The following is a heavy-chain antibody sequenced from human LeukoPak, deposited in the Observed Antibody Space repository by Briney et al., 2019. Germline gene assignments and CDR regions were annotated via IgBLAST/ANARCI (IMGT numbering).Heavy chain of an antibody. J-gene: IGHJ3*02. CDR2: IYPGDSET. CDR1: GYKFTNHW. Sequence: GESLKISCKASGYKFTNHWIGWVRQVPGKGLEWMGIIYPGDSETRYSPSFHGQVTISVDKSISTAHLQWSSLKASDTAMYYCARRHLGQLSFDAFDIWGQGTMVTVSS. D-gene: IGHD3-16*02. V-gene: IGHV5-51*01. CDR3: ARRHLGQLSFDAFDI.